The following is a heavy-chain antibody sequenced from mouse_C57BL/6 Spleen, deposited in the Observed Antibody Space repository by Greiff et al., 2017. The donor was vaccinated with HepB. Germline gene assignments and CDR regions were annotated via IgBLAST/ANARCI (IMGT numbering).Heavy chain of an antibody. D-gene: IGHD1-1*01. CDR3: ARSGLYYSDYFDY. CDR2: IHPNSGST. J-gene: IGHJ2*01. Sequence: VQLQQPGAELVKPGASVKLSCKASGYTFTSYWMHWVKQRPGQGLEWIGMIHPNSGSTNYNEKFKSKATLTVDKSSSTAYMQLSSLTSEDSAVYYCARSGLYYSDYFDYWGQGTTLTVSS. CDR1: GYTFTSYW. V-gene: IGHV1-64*01.